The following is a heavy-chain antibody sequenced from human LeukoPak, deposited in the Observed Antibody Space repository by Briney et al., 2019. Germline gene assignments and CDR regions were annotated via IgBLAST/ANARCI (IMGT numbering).Heavy chain of an antibody. CDR3: AKTPGYCSSTTCYNNWFDS. D-gene: IGHD2-2*02. CDR1: GFTFSDYY. J-gene: IGHJ5*01. V-gene: IGHV3-21*01. Sequence: GGSLRLSCVASGFTFSDYYMSWVRQAPGKGLEWVSSISSSGVYIFYADSVQGRFTISRDNAKNSLDLQMNSLRVEDTAVYFCAKTPGYCSSTTCYNNWFDSWGQGTLVTVSS. CDR2: ISSSGVYI.